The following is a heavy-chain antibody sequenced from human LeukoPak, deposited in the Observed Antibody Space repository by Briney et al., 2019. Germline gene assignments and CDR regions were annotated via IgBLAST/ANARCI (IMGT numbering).Heavy chain of an antibody. J-gene: IGHJ6*03. CDR2: ISYDGSNK. CDR1: GFTFSSNA. V-gene: IGHV3-30*04. CDR3: ARGRKPSGYYYYMDS. Sequence: GGSLRLSCAASGFTFSSNAMHWVRQAPGKGLEWVAIISYDGSNKYYADSVKGRFTISRDNSKNTLYLHMNSLSVDDTTVHYCARGRKPSGYYYYMDSWGKGTTVTV.